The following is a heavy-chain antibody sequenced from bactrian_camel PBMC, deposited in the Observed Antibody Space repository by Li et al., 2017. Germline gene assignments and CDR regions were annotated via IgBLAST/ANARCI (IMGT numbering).Heavy chain of an antibody. CDR2: IYIAGSTT. CDR1: GAASGSISSRCG. V-gene: IGHV3S54*01. D-gene: IGHD5*01. J-gene: IGHJ4*01. Sequence: VQLVESGGGSAQAGGSLKLSCVASGAASGSISSRCGMGWYRQAPGKERELAATIYIAGSTTDYDASVKGRFFISQDHVKHTVYLQMNDLKPEDTAMYYCAASGSRVCRVHDALRLYNDWGQGTQVTVS. CDR3: AASGSRVCRVHDALRLYND.